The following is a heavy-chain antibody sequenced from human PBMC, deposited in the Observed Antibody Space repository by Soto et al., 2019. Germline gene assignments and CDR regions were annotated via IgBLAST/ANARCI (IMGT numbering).Heavy chain of an antibody. D-gene: IGHD3-10*01. CDR1: GGSISSGDYY. J-gene: IGHJ6*02. V-gene: IGHV4-30-4*01. Sequence: PSETLSLTCTVSGGSISSGDYYWSWIRQPPGKGLEWIGYIYYSGSTYYNPSLKSRVTISVDTSKNQFSLKLSSVTAADTAVYYCARLILEATARFGTNDYYGMDVWGQGTTVTVS. CDR2: IYYSGST. CDR3: ARLILEATARFGTNDYYGMDV.